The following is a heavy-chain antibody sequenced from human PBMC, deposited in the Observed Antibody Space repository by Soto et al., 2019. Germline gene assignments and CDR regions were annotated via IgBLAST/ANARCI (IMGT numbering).Heavy chain of an antibody. V-gene: IGHV1-69*18. D-gene: IGHD4-17*01. CDR2: IIPFIGTA. CDR1: GGTFSSYA. J-gene: IGHJ6*02. Sequence: QVQLVQSGAEAKKPGSSVTVSCKASGGTFSSYAISWVRQAPGQGLEWMGRIIPFIGTANYAHKFQGRVTITADEATSTAYMEPTSLRSEDTAVYYCARVVMTTGPASYYYGMDVWGQGTSITVSS. CDR3: ARVVMTTGPASYYYGMDV.